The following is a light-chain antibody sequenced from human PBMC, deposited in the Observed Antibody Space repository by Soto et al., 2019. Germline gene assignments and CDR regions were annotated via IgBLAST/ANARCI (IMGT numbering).Light chain of an antibody. CDR1: SRDVANYNL. CDR2: EVT. CDR3: CTYAGSSTYV. Sequence: QSALTQPDSVSGSLGQSITISCTGTSRDVANYNLVSWYQQHPGKAPKLVIYEVTKRPSGVSSRFFGSKFGKTASLTISGLQADDEADYHCCTYAGSSTYVFGTGTKLTVL. V-gene: IGLV2-23*02. J-gene: IGLJ1*01.